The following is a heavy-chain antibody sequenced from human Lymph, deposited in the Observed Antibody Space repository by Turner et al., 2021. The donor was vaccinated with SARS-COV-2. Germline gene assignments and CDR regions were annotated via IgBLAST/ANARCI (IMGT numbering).Heavy chain of an antibody. D-gene: IGHD1-26*01. CDR1: GFTFSSHG. J-gene: IGHJ4*02. CDR3: AREGVVGATSGLDY. Sequence: QVKLVESGGGVVQPGRSMRLSCAASGFTFSSHGMHWVRQAPGKGLGWVAVIWYDGSNKYHADSVKGRFTISRDNSKNTLYLQMNSLRAEDTAVYYCAREGVVGATSGLDYWGQGTLVTVSS. CDR2: IWYDGSNK. V-gene: IGHV3-33*01.